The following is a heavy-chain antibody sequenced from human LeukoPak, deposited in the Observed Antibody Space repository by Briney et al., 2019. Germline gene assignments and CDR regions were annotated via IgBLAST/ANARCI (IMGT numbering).Heavy chain of an antibody. J-gene: IGHJ4*02. CDR3: ANINVALDAY. D-gene: IGHD2-15*01. CDR1: GFTFSSYA. Sequence: PGGSLRLSCAVSGFTFSSYAMSWVRQAPGKGLEWVSAISGSGGSTYYADSVKGRFTISRDNSKNTLYLQMNSLRAEDTAVYYCANINVALDAYWGQGTLVTVSS. V-gene: IGHV3-23*01. CDR2: ISGSGGST.